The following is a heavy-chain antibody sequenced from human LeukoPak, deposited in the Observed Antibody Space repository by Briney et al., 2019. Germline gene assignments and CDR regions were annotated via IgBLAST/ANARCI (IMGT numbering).Heavy chain of an antibody. CDR2: INHSGST. Sequence: SETLSLTCAVYGGSFSGCYWSWIRQPPGKGLEWIGEINHSGSTNYNPSLKSRVTISVDTSKNQFSLKLSSVTAADTAVYYCARHFRYYYDSSGYYTNWFDPWGQGTLVTVSS. CDR1: GGSFSGCY. CDR3: ARHFRYYYDSSGYYTNWFDP. V-gene: IGHV4-34*01. J-gene: IGHJ5*02. D-gene: IGHD3-22*01.